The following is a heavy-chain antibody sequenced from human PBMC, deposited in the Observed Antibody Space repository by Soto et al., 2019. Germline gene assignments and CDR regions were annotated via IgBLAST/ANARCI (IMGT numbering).Heavy chain of an antibody. CDR3: AKDLKDWDFWSGYYLDV. V-gene: IGHV3-23*01. Sequence: VGSVRLSCAASGFTFSSYAMSWVRQAPGKGLEWVSAISGSGGSTYYADSVKGRFTISRDNSKNTLYLQMNSLRAEDTAVYYCAKDLKDWDFWSGYYLDVWGQGTTVTVSS. J-gene: IGHJ6*02. CDR2: ISGSGGST. CDR1: GFTFSSYA. D-gene: IGHD3-3*01.